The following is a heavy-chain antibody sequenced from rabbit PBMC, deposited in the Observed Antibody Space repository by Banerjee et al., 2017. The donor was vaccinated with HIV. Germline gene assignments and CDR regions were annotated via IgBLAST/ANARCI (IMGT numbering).Heavy chain of an antibody. J-gene: IGHJ4*01. V-gene: IGHV1S45*01. CDR2: INTSTGNT. Sequence: QEQLEESGGDLVKPEGSLTLTCTASGSSFTSKYVMCWVRQAPGKGLEWIACINTSTGNTVYASWAKGRFTISKTSSTTVTLQMTSLTAADTATYFCARAPSSSGWAFNLWGQGTLVTVS. D-gene: IGHD4-1*01. CDR1: GSSFTSKYV. CDR3: ARAPSSSGWAFNL.